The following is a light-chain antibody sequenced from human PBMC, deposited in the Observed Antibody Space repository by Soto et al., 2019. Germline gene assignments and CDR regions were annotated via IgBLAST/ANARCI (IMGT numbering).Light chain of an antibody. J-gene: IGLJ3*02. V-gene: IGLV2-8*01. CDR1: SSDVGGYNL. CDR3: QVWDSSSDYPV. CDR2: EVS. Sequence: QSVLTQPPSASGSPGQSVTISCTGTSSDVGGYNLVSWYQQHPGKAPKLMIYEVSKRPSGVPDRFSGSKSGNTAALTISRVEAGDEADYFCQVWDSSSDYPVFGGGTKLTVL.